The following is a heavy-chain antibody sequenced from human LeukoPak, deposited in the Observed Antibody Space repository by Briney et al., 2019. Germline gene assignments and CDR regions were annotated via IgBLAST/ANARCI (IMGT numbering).Heavy chain of an antibody. J-gene: IGHJ4*02. CDR3: AALAVAGRFDY. CDR2: ITSSSSYI. Sequence: PGGSLRVSCAASGFTFSSYTMNWVRQAPGKGPEWVSSITSSSSYIYYADSVKGRFTISRDNARNSLYLQMNSLRAEDTAVYYCAALAVAGRFDYWGQGTLVTVSS. CDR1: GFTFSSYT. V-gene: IGHV3-21*01. D-gene: IGHD6-19*01.